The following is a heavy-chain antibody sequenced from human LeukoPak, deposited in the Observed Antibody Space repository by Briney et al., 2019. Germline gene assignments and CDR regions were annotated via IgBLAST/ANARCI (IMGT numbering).Heavy chain of an antibody. Sequence: SETRSLTCTLSGGSLSSGSYYWSWIRHPPGRGLEWIRYIYYSGTTNYNPSLKRRVTISVNTSKNQFSLKLSSVTAADTAVYYCARESGDIVVVPAVYFDYWGQGTLVTVSS. CDR2: IYYSGTT. V-gene: IGHV4-61*01. D-gene: IGHD2-2*01. CDR3: ARESGDIVVVPAVYFDY. CDR1: GGSLSSGSYY. J-gene: IGHJ4*02.